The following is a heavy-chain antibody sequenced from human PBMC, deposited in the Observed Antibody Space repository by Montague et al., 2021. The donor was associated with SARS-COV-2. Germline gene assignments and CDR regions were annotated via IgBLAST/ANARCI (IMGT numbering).Heavy chain of an antibody. CDR3: ARASITMVRGVTRWYFDL. V-gene: IGHV4-59*13. J-gene: IGHJ2*01. CDR1: GGSISSYY. Sequence: SETLSLTCTVSGGSISSYYWSWIRQPPGGGLEWIGYNNYSGSTNXNTSSRSRLTISVDTAKNQFSLKLSSATAADTAVYYFARASITMVRGVTRWYFDLWGRGTLVTVSS. CDR2: NNYSGST. D-gene: IGHD3-10*01.